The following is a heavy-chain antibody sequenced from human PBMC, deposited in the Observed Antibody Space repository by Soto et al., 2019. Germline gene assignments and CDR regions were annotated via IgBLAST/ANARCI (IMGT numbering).Heavy chain of an antibody. CDR3: AKVNERWSHLARPFDH. D-gene: IGHD6-6*01. V-gene: IGHV3-30*18. CDR1: GFTFSRYG. Sequence: SLRLSCAASGFTFSRYGMHWVRQAPGKGLEWVAVISYDGSDKNYADSVKGRFTISRDNSKNTLFLQMNSLRAEDTAVYYCAKVNERWSHLARPFDHWGQGTLVTVSS. CDR2: ISYDGSDK. J-gene: IGHJ4*02.